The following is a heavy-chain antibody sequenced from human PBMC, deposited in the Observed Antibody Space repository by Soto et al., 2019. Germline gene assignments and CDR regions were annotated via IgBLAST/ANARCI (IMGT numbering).Heavy chain of an antibody. CDR1: GYTLTELS. CDR2: FDPEDGET. D-gene: IGHD2-2*01. V-gene: IGHV1-24*01. J-gene: IGHJ4*02. Sequence: APVKVSCKVSGYTLTELSMHWVRQAPGKGLEWMGGFDPEDGETIYAQKFQGRVTMTEDTSTDTAYMDLSSLRSEDTAVYYCATGGLNIVVVPAATSDFDYWGQGTLVTVSS. CDR3: ATGGLNIVVVPAATSDFDY.